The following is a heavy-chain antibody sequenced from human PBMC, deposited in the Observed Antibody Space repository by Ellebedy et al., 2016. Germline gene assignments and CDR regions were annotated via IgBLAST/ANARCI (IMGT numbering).Heavy chain of an antibody. D-gene: IGHD4-23*01. CDR1: GGSISNYY. Sequence: SETLSLTCTVSGGSISNYYWSWIRQPPGKGLEWIGYIYYSGTTNYNPSLKSRVTISVDTSKNQFSLKMTSVTAADTAVYYCARYAGSPIYFDYWGQGTLVTVSS. CDR3: ARYAGSPIYFDY. CDR2: IYYSGTT. V-gene: IGHV4-59*01. J-gene: IGHJ4*02.